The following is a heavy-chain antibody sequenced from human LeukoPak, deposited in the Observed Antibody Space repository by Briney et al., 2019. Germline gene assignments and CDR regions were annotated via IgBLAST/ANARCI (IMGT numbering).Heavy chain of an antibody. Sequence: PGGSLRLSCAASGFTFSNYWMNWVRQAPGKGLEWVANINQGGSETYYVDSVKGRFTISRDNAKNSLYLQMSGLRGEDRAVYYCARGIVVAGRVFDSWGQGTLVTVSS. CDR3: ARGIVVAGRVFDS. CDR1: GFTFSNYW. V-gene: IGHV3-7*02. J-gene: IGHJ4*02. D-gene: IGHD6-13*01. CDR2: INQGGSET.